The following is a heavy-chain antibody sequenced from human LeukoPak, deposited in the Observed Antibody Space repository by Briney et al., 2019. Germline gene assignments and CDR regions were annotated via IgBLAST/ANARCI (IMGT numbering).Heavy chain of an antibody. J-gene: IGHJ4*02. Sequence: ASVKVSCKASGYTFTGYYMHWVRQAPGQGLEWMGWINPNSGGTNYAQKFQGRVTMTRDTSISTAYMELSRLRSDDTAVYYCASVTGITMVRGVINADYWGQGTLVTVSS. CDR1: GYTFTGYY. CDR3: ASVTGITMVRGVINADY. CDR2: INPNSGGT. V-gene: IGHV1-2*02. D-gene: IGHD3-10*01.